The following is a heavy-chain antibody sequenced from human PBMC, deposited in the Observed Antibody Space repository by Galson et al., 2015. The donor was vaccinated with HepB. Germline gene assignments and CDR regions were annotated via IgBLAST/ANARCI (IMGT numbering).Heavy chain of an antibody. Sequence: SLRLSCAASGFTFSSYWMHWVRQAPGKGLVWVSRINSDGSSTSYADSVKGRFTISRDNSKNSLYLQMNSLRTEDTALYYCAKDLDVDTAMVTRYYYGMDVWGQGTTVTVSS. CDR3: AKDLDVDTAMVTRYYYGMDV. CDR2: INSDGSST. CDR1: GFTFSSYW. V-gene: IGHV3-74*01. D-gene: IGHD5-18*01. J-gene: IGHJ6*02.